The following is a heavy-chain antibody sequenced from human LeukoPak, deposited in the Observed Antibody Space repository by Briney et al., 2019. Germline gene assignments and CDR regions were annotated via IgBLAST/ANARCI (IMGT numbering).Heavy chain of an antibody. J-gene: IGHJ4*02. CDR2: IRYDGSNK. CDR3: AKDQYRCCSSTSCHVIDY. D-gene: IGHD2-2*01. Sequence: GGSLRLSCAASGFTFSSYGMHWVRQAPGKGLEWVAFIRYDGSNKYYADSVKGRFTISRDNSKNTLYLQMNSLRAEDTAVYYCAKDQYRCCSSTSCHVIDYWGQGTLVTVSS. V-gene: IGHV3-30*02. CDR1: GFTFSSYG.